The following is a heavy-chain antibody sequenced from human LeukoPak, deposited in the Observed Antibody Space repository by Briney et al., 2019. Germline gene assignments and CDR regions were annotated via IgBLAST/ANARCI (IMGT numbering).Heavy chain of an antibody. V-gene: IGHV3-23*01. Sequence: PGGSLRLSCAVSGLTFSTYPMTWVRQGPGKGLEWVSSIYNSGAKIFYADSVKGRFTISRDNSKNMLYLQMNSLRAEDTAVYYCAKDPRMGWYAGCYFDYWGQGTLVTVSS. CDR1: GLTFSTYP. J-gene: IGHJ4*02. CDR2: IYNSGAKI. D-gene: IGHD6-19*01. CDR3: AKDPRMGWYAGCYFDY.